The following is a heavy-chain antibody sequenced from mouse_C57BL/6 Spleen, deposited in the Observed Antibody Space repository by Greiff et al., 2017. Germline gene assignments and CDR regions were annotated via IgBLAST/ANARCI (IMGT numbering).Heavy chain of an antibody. CDR1: GFNITDYY. CDR2: IDPDGGDT. D-gene: IGHD3-1*01. J-gene: IGHJ2*01. CDR3: TTGRRGYFDY. V-gene: IGHV14-1*01. Sequence: VQLQQSGAELVRPGASVKLSCTASGFNITDYYMPWVKQRPEQGLEWIGRIDPDGGDTEYAPKFQGKATMTADTSSNTAYLQLSSLTSEDTAVYYCTTGRRGYFDYWGQGTTLTVSS.